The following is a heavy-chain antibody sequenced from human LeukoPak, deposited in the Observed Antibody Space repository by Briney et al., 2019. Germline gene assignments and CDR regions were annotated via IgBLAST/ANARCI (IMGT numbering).Heavy chain of an antibody. Sequence: PGGSLRLSCVVSGFTFSTYWMSWVRQAPGKGLEWVAHIKQDGGEKYYVDSVKGRFTISRDNAKSSLYLQMNSLRAEDTAVYYCARDRGSGYVDYWGQGTLVTVSS. V-gene: IGHV3-7*05. CDR3: ARDRGSGYVDY. CDR2: IKQDGGEK. J-gene: IGHJ4*02. CDR1: GFTFSTYW. D-gene: IGHD3-22*01.